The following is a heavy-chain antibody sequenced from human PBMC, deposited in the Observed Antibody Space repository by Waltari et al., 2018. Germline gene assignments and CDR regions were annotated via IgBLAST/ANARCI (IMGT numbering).Heavy chain of an antibody. D-gene: IGHD1-26*01. J-gene: IGHJ4*02. V-gene: IGHV3-30*02. CDR3: AKEVGATDY. CDR2: LRYDGSNK. CDR1: GFTFSSYG. Sequence: QVQLVESGGGVVQPGGSLRLSCAASGFTFSSYGMHWVRQAPGKGLGGVAFLRYDGSNKYYADSVKGRFTISRDNSKNTLYLQMNSLRAEDTAVYYCAKEVGATDYWGQGTLVTVSS.